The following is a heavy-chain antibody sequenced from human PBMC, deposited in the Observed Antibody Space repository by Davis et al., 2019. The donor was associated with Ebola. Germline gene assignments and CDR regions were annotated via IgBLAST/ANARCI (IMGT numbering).Heavy chain of an antibody. CDR2: MNPNSGNT. V-gene: IGHV1-8*01. D-gene: IGHD1-14*01. CDR3: SIGGTTGGFDY. CDR1: GYTFTGYD. J-gene: IGHJ4*02. Sequence: AASVKVSCKASGYTFTGYDINWVRQATGQGLEWMGWMNPNSGNTGYAQKFQGRITMTEDTSTDTAYMELSSLRSEDTAVYYCSIGGTTGGFDYWGQGTLVTVSS.